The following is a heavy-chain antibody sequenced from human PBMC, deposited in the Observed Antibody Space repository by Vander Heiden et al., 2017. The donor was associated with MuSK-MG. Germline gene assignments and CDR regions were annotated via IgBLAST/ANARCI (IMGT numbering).Heavy chain of an antibody. D-gene: IGHD2-2*01. J-gene: IGHJ6*02. CDR1: GSTFSSYG. Sequence: QVQLVDAGGGVVQPGRSLRLSCAGSGSTFSSYGMHWVRQAPGRGLEWVAVIWYDGSNKYYADSVKGRFTISRDNSKNTLYLQMNSLRAEDTAVYYCARGPMASNYYYYGMDVWGQGTTVTVSS. CDR2: IWYDGSNK. V-gene: IGHV3-33*01. CDR3: ARGPMASNYYYYGMDV.